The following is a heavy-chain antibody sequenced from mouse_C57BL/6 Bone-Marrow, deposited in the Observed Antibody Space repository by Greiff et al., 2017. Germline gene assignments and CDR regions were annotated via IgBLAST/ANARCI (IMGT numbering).Heavy chain of an antibody. D-gene: IGHD3-1*01. Sequence: DVKLQESGPGLVKPSQSLSLTCSVTGYSFTSGYYWNWIRQFPGNKLEWMGYISYDGSNNYNPSLKNRISITRDTSKNQFFLKLNSVTTEDTATYYCARDRGYWGQGTTLTVSS. CDR1: GYSFTSGYY. V-gene: IGHV3-6*01. J-gene: IGHJ2*01. CDR2: ISYDGSN. CDR3: ARDRGY.